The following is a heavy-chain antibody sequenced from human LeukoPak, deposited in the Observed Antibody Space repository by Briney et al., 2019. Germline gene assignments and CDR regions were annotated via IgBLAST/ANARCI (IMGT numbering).Heavy chain of an antibody. J-gene: IGHJ4*02. CDR2: ISPTGSTT. V-gene: IGHV3-74*01. CDR3: ARGPNSNWSGLDF. D-gene: IGHD6-6*01. CDR1: GFSFSGHW. Sequence: GGSLRLSCTASGFSFSGHWMHWARQLPGKGLVWVSRISPTGSTTSYADSVKGRFTVSRDNAKNTLYLQVNNPRAEDTAVYYCARGPNSNWSGLDFWGQGTLLTVSS.